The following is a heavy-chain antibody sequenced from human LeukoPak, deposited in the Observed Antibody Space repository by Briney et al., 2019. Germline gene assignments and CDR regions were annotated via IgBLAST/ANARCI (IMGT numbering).Heavy chain of an antibody. J-gene: IGHJ5*02. V-gene: IGHV1-8*01. CDR2: MNPNSGNT. CDR3: ARGLNLGYSSSWYFYREDNWFDP. D-gene: IGHD6-13*01. CDR1: GYTFTSYD. Sequence: ASVKVSCKASGYTFTSYDINWVRQATGQGLEWMGWMNPNSGNTGYAQKFQGRVTMTRNTSISTAYMELSSLRSEDTAVYYCARGLNLGYSSSWYFYREDNWFDPWGQGTLVTVSS.